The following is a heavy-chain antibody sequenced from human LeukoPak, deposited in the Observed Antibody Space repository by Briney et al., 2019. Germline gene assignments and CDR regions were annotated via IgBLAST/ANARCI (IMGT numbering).Heavy chain of an antibody. CDR2: IYYSGST. V-gene: IGHV4-39*07. CDR1: GGSISSSSYY. J-gene: IGHJ3*02. CDR3: ARDGTMVTTPYAFDI. D-gene: IGHD4-17*01. Sequence: SETLSLTCTVSGGSISSSSYYWGWIRQPPGRGLEWIGSIYYSGSTYYNPSLKSRVTISVDTSKNQFSLKLSSVTAADTAVYYCARDGTMVTTPYAFDIWGQGTMVTVSS.